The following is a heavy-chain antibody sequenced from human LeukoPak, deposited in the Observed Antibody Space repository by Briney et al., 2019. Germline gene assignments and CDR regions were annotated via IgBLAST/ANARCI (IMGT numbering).Heavy chain of an antibody. V-gene: IGHV1-8*02. J-gene: IGHJ4*02. CDR3: ARVYDSGSYSCPH. Sequence: ASEKVSCKASGYTFTSYGISWVRQATGQGLEWMGWMNPNSGNTGYAQKFQGRVTMTRNTSISTAYMELSSLRSEDTAVYYCARVYDSGSYSCPHWGQGTLVTVSS. CDR2: MNPNSGNT. CDR1: GYTFTSYG. D-gene: IGHD3-10*01.